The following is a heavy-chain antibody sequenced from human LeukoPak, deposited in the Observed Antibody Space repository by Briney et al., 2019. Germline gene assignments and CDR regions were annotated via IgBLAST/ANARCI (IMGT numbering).Heavy chain of an antibody. CDR1: GYIFTDYY. CDR3: ARSVAVVVPAAVDY. Sequence: APVKVSCKASGYIFTDYYMHWVRQAPGQDLGWMGRINPNSGGTNYAQKFQGRVTMTRDTSISTAYMELSSLRSEDTATYYCARSVAVVVPAAVDYWGQGTLVTVSS. J-gene: IGHJ4*02. D-gene: IGHD2-2*01. CDR2: INPNSGGT. V-gene: IGHV1/OR15-1*04.